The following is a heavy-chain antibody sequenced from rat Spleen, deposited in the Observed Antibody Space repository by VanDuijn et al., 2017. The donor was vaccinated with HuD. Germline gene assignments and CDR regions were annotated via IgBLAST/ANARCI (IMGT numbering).Heavy chain of an antibody. CDR3: TGPFTSGQKYPFAY. D-gene: IGHD3-8*01. V-gene: IGHV5-27*01. J-gene: IGHJ3*01. Sequence: EVQLVESGGGLVQPGRSLKLSCVGSGFTFSNYDMAWVRQAPTKGLEWVAYISAGGITYYPDSVKGRFTISKDDAENTLYLQMDSLRSEDTATYYCTGPFTSGQKYPFAYWGQGTLVTVSS. CDR2: ISAGGIT. CDR1: GFTFSNYD.